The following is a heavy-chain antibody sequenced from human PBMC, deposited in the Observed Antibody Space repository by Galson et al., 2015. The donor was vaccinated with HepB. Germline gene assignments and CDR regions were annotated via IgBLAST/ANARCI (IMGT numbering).Heavy chain of an antibody. CDR2: ISYNGSNK. D-gene: IGHD1-1*01. J-gene: IGHJ4*02. Sequence: SLRLSCAASGFTFSSYGMHWVRQAPGKGLEWVAVISYNGSNKYYADSVKGRFTISRDNSKNTLYLQMNSLRAEDTAVYYCAKDLSTWNERGWFDYWGQGTLVTVSS. CDR1: GFTFSSYG. V-gene: IGHV3-30*18. CDR3: AKDLSTWNERGWFDY.